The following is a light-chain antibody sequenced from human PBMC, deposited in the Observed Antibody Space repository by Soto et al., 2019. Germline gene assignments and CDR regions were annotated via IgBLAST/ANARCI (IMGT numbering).Light chain of an antibody. Sequence: QSALTQPASVSGSPGQSITISCTGTSSVVGTYDLVSWYQQHPGKAPKLMIYEVSKRPSGVSNRFSGSKSGNTASLTISGLQAEDEADYHCCSYAVSSTYVFGTGTKVTVL. CDR1: SSVVGTYDL. J-gene: IGLJ1*01. CDR2: EVS. V-gene: IGLV2-23*02. CDR3: CSYAVSSTYV.